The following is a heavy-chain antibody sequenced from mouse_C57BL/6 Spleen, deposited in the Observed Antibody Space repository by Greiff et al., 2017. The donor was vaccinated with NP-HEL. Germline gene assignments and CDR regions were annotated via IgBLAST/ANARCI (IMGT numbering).Heavy chain of an antibody. D-gene: IGHD1-1*01. Sequence: QVQLQQSGAELARPGASVKMSCKASGYTFTSYTMHWVKQRPGQGLEWIGYINPSSGYTKYNQKFKDKATLTADKSSSTAYMQLSSMTSEDSAVYYCARDYYGSSLDYWGQGTTLTVSS. CDR2: INPSSGYT. J-gene: IGHJ2*01. CDR3: ARDYYGSSLDY. CDR1: GYTFTSYT. V-gene: IGHV1-4*01.